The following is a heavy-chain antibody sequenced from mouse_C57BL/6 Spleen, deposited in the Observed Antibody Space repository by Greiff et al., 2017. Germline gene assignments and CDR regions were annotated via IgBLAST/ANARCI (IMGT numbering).Heavy chain of an antibody. J-gene: IGHJ2*01. D-gene: IGHD4-1*01. CDR1: GYTFTSYW. Sequence: QVQLQQPGAELVRPGSSVKLSCKASGYTFTSYWMDWVKQRPGQGLEWIGNIYPSDSETHYNQKFKDKATLTVDKSSSTAYMQLSSLTSEDSAVYYCARGDWDDYCDYWGQGTTLTVSS. CDR2: IYPSDSET. V-gene: IGHV1-61*01. CDR3: ARGDWDDYCDY.